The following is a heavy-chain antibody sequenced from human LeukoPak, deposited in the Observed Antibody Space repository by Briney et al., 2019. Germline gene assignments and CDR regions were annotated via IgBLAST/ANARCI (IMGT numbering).Heavy chain of an antibody. CDR2: IIPIFGTA. CDR1: GGTFSSYA. CDR3: ARKGYYYDSSGNTL. J-gene: IGHJ4*02. Sequence: SVKVSCKASGGTFSSYAISWVRQAPGQGLEWMGGIIPIFGTANYAQKFQGRVTITADESTSTAYMELSSLRSEDTAVYYCARKGYYYDSSGNTLWGQGTLVTVSS. D-gene: IGHD3-22*01. V-gene: IGHV1-69*13.